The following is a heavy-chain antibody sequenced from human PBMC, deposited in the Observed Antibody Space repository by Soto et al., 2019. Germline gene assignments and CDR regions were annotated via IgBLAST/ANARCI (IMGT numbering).Heavy chain of an antibody. D-gene: IGHD5-18*01. CDR3: AKYSYAGGYSYGNNYFDY. Sequence: EVQLLESGGGLVQPGGSLRLSCAASGFTFSSYAMSWVRQAPGKGLEWVSAISGSGGSTYYADSVKGRFTISRDNSKNTLYLQMNSLRAEDTAVYYCAKYSYAGGYSYGNNYFDYWGQGTLVTVSS. V-gene: IGHV3-23*01. CDR1: GFTFSSYA. J-gene: IGHJ4*02. CDR2: ISGSGGST.